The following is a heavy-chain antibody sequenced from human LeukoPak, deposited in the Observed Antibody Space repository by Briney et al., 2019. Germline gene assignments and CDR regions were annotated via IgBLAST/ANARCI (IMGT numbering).Heavy chain of an antibody. J-gene: IGHJ4*02. CDR3: ARVPRFFGVVNGCFDY. V-gene: IGHV1-2*02. D-gene: IGHD3-3*01. CDR2: MNPNSGGT. CDR1: GYTFTSYD. Sequence: GASVKVSCKASGYTFTSYDINWVRQATGQGLEWMGWMNPNSGGTNYAQKFQGRVTMTRDTSISTAYMELSRLRSDDTAVYYCARVPRFFGVVNGCFDYWGQGTLVTVSS.